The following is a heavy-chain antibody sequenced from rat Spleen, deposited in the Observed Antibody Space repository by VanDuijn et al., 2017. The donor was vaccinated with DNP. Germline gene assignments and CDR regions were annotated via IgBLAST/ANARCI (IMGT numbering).Heavy chain of an antibody. CDR2: IWSSGGT. V-gene: IGHV2-41*01. Sequence: QVQLKESGPGLVQPSQTLSLTCSVAGFSLTSYNVHWVRQPPGKGLEWLGVIWSSGGTRYNSALKTRLSISKDTSKSQVFLEMSSLHTEDIGAYYCARTGYHSGAMDAWGQGTSVTVSS. CDR1: GFSLTSYN. CDR3: ARTGYHSGAMDA. J-gene: IGHJ4*01. D-gene: IGHD1-1*01.